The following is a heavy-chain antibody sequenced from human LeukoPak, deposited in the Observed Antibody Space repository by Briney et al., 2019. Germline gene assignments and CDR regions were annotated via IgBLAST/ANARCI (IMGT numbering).Heavy chain of an antibody. CDR1: GYTFTGYY. V-gene: IGHV1-2*02. J-gene: IGHJ4*02. Sequence: ASVKVSCKASGYTFTGYYMHWVRQAPGQGLEWMAWVNPNSGGTYYAQNFHDRITMTRDTSISTAYMELSRLRSDDTAIYYCARANALYCSSTSCLFDYWGQGTLVTVSS. CDR2: VNPNSGGT. D-gene: IGHD2-2*01. CDR3: ARANALYCSSTSCLFDY.